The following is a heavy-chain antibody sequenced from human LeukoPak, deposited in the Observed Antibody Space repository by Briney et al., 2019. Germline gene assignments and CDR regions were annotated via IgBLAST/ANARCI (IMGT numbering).Heavy chain of an antibody. Sequence: ASLKVSCKASGGTFSSYTISWVRQAPGQGLEWMGGIIPIFGTANYAQKFQGRVTITADESTSTAYMELSSLRSEDTAVYYCARGSSAPHLIYYYMDVWGKGTTVTVSS. D-gene: IGHD2-8*01. J-gene: IGHJ6*03. V-gene: IGHV1-69*13. CDR1: GGTFSSYT. CDR2: IIPIFGTA. CDR3: ARGSSAPHLIYYYMDV.